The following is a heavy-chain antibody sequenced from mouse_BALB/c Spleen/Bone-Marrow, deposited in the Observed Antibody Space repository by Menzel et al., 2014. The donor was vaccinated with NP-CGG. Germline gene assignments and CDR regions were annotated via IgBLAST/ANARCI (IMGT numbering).Heavy chain of an antibody. Sequence: VKLVESGPELVKPGASVKISCKASGYAFSSSWMNWVKQRPGQGLEWIGRIYPGDGDTNYNGKFKGKATLTADKSSSTAYMQLSSLTSVDSAVYFCARGGNYRFDYWGQGTALTVSS. V-gene: IGHV1-82*01. CDR1: GYAFSSSW. D-gene: IGHD2-1*01. J-gene: IGHJ2*01. CDR3: ARGGNYRFDY. CDR2: IYPGDGDT.